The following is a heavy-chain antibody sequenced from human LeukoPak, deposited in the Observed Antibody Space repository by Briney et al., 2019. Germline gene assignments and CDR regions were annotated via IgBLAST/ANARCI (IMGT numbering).Heavy chain of an antibody. CDR1: GGTFSSYA. CDR3: ASVREGYSYGYDY. J-gene: IGHJ4*02. CDR2: IIPILGIA. D-gene: IGHD5-18*01. V-gene: IGHV1-69*04. Sequence: ASVKVSCKASGGTFSSYAISWVRQAPGQGLEWMGRIIPILGIANYAQKFQGRVTITADKSTSTAYMELSSLRAEDTAVYYCASVREGYSYGYDYWGQGALVTVSS.